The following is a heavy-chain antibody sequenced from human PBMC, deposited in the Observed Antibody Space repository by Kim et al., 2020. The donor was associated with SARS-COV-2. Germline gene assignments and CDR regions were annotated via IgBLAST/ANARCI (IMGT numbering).Heavy chain of an antibody. V-gene: IGHV7-4-1*02. CDR2: INTHTGQP. Sequence: ASVKVSCKASGYTFRSSAMNWVRQAPGQGLEWMGSINTHTGQPTYGPDFKGRFVFSVETSVDTAFLEISSLTTEDTAVYYCARSSLLADTDYWGQGTLVT. D-gene: IGHD6-13*01. J-gene: IGHJ4*02. CDR3: ARSSLLADTDY. CDR1: GYTFRSSA.